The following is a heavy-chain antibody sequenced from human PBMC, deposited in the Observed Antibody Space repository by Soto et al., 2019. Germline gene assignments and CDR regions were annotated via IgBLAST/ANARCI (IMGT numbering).Heavy chain of an antibody. CDR3: ATGGGWLQNSNLRGLYFDY. Sequence: TLSLTCSVSGGSIRGSYCSWIRQPPERGLEWIASISYTGSATHNPSLKSRVSVSVDTTENQCSLKLTSVTAADTATYYCATGGGWLQNSNLRGLYFDYWDQGALVTVSS. D-gene: IGHD6-19*01. CDR2: ISYTGSA. CDR1: GGSIRGSY. V-gene: IGHV4-59*01. J-gene: IGHJ4*02.